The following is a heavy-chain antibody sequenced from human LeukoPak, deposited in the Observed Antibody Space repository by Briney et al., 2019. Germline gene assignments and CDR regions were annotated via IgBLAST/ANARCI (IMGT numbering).Heavy chain of an antibody. D-gene: IGHD4-17*01. CDR3: ARDPGSTAFDH. CDR1: GGSISSSSYY. V-gene: IGHV4-39*07. Sequence: KPSETLSLTCTVSGGSISSSSYYWGWIRQPPGKGLEWIGSIYYSGSTYYNPSLKSRVTISVDTSKNQFSLKLSSVTAADTAVYYCARDPGSTAFDHWGQGTLVTVSS. CDR2: IYYSGST. J-gene: IGHJ4*02.